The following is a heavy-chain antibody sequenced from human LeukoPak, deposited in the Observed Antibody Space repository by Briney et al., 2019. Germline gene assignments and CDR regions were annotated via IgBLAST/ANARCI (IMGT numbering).Heavy chain of an antibody. CDR2: ISSSSYI. D-gene: IGHD5-18*01. V-gene: IGHV3-48*03. CDR1: GFTFSSYE. Sequence: GGALRLSCAASGFTFSSYEMNWVRQAPGKGREWVSYISSSSYINDADSWKVRFTISRDSAKTSLYMQMNSLRAEDTAVYYCARSGYSYGYDAEDDYWGQGTLVTVSS. J-gene: IGHJ4*02. CDR3: ARSGYSYGYDAEDDY.